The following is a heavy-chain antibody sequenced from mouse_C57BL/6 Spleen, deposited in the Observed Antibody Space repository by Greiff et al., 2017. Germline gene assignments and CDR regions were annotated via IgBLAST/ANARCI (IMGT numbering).Heavy chain of an antibody. Sequence: QVQLQQPGAELVKPGASVKMSCKASGYTFTSYWITWVKQRPGQGLEWIGDIYPGSGSTNYNEKFKSKATLTVDTSSSTAYMQLSSLTSEDSAVSYCASSGYGNFPCVAYWGQGTLVTVSA. V-gene: IGHV1-55*01. CDR2: IYPGSGST. J-gene: IGHJ3*01. D-gene: IGHD2-10*02. CDR1: GYTFTSYW. CDR3: ASSGYGNFPCVAY.